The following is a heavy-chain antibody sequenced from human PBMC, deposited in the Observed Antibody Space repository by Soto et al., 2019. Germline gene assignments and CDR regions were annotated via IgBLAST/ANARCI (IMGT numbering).Heavy chain of an antibody. Sequence: QVQLVQSGGEVKRPGASVKVSCKTSGYTFSNYGITWVRQAPGQPLEWLGWISLYSDGANYAQKFQGRVSMTTDTSPTTAYMDLRSLLSDDTAVSYCARVVPGAAAWFVPWGQGTLVTVSS. CDR2: ISLYSDGA. CDR3: ARVVPGAAAWFVP. V-gene: IGHV1-18*01. D-gene: IGHD2-2*01. J-gene: IGHJ5*02. CDR1: GYTFSNYG.